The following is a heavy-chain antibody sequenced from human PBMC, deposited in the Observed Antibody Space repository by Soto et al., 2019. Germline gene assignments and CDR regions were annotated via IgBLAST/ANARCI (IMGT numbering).Heavy chain of an antibody. J-gene: IGHJ3*02. CDR2: FDPEDGET. CDR3: ATVAPKEPYAFDI. V-gene: IGHV1-24*01. Sequence: ASVKVSCKVSGYTLTELSMHWVRQAPGKGLERKGGFDPEDGETIYAQKFQGRVTMTEDTSTDTAYMELSSLRSEDTALYYCATVAPKEPYAFDIWGQGTMVTVSS. D-gene: IGHD1-26*01. CDR1: GYTLTELS.